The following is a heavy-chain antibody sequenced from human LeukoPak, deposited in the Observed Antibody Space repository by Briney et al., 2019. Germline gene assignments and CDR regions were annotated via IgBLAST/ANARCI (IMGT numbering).Heavy chain of an antibody. V-gene: IGHV3-66*02. CDR1: GFTVSSNY. J-gene: IGHJ4*02. Sequence: GGSLRLSCAASGFTVSSNYMSWVRQAPGKGLEWVSVIYSGGSTYYADSVKGRFTISRDNSKNTLYLQMNSLRAKDTAVYYCARDHYGDYYFDYWGQGTLVTVSS. CDR3: ARDHYGDYYFDY. CDR2: IYSGGST. D-gene: IGHD4-17*01.